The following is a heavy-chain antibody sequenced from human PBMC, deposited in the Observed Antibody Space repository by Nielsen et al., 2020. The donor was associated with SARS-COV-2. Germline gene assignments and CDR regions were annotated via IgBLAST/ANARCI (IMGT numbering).Heavy chain of an antibody. CDR2: ISGSGGST. Sequence: GESLKISCAASGFTFSSYAMSWVRQAPGKGLEWVSAISGSGGSTYYADSVKGRFTISRDNSKNTLYLQMNSLRAEDTAVYCCARDLDYYDSSGYYPHYGMDVWGQGTTVTVSS. D-gene: IGHD3-22*01. CDR1: GFTFSSYA. V-gene: IGHV3-23*01. CDR3: ARDLDYYDSSGYYPHYGMDV. J-gene: IGHJ6*02.